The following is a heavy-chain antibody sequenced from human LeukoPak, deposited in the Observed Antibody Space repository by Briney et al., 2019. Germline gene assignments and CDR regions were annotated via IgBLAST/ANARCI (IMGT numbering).Heavy chain of an antibody. V-gene: IGHV1-18*01. Sequence: ASEKVSCNASGYTCTSYGISWVRQAPGQRLEWMGWISAYNGNTNYAQKLQGRVTMTTDTSTSTAYMELRSLRSDDTAVYYCARDWLSGYGSGGGFDPWGQGTLVTVSS. J-gene: IGHJ5*02. D-gene: IGHD3-10*01. CDR1: GYTCTSYG. CDR3: ARDWLSGYGSGGGFDP. CDR2: ISAYNGNT.